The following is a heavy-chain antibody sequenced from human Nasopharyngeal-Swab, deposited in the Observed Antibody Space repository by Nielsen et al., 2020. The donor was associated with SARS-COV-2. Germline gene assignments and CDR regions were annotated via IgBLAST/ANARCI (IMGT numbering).Heavy chain of an antibody. V-gene: IGHV3-33*01. CDR2: IWYDGSNK. J-gene: IGHJ4*02. CDR3: ARDYCSSTSCYDY. CDR1: GFTFSIYG. Sequence: GESLKISCVASGFTFSIYGMHWVRQAPGKGLEWLASIWYDGSNKYYAGSVKGRFTISRDNAKNSLYLQMNSLRAEDTAVYYCARDYCSSTSCYDYWGQGTLVTVSS. D-gene: IGHD2-2*01.